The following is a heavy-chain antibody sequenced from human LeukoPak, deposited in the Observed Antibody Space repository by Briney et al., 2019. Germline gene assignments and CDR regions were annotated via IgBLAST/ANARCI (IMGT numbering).Heavy chain of an antibody. CDR2: IRSKARSYAK. CDR3: TSPSAGYSSGWATSTLDY. D-gene: IGHD6-19*01. J-gene: IGHJ4*02. V-gene: IGHV3-73*01. CDR1: GFTFSGSA. Sequence: PGGSLRLSCAASGFTFSGSAMHWDRQASGKGLEWVGRIRSKARSYAKAYAASVKGRFTISRDDSKNTAYLQMNSLKTEDTAVYYCTSPSAGYSSGWATSTLDYWGQGTLVTVSS.